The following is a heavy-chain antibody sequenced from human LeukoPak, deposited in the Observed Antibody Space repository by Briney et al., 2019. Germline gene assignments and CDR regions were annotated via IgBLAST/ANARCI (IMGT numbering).Heavy chain of an antibody. CDR2: INPNSGGT. CDR1: GYTFTCYY. CDR3: ARGGRQWLVFGMVPHAFGI. J-gene: IGHJ3*02. V-gene: IGHV1-2*02. Sequence: ASVKVSCKASGYTFTCYYMHWVRQAPGQGLEWMGWINPNSGGTNYAQKFQGRVTMTRDTSISTAYMELSRLRSDDTAVYYCARGGRQWLVFGMVPHAFGIWGQGTMVTVSS. D-gene: IGHD6-19*01.